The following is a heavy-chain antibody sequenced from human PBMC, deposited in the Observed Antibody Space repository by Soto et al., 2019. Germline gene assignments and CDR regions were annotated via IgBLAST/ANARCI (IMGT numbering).Heavy chain of an antibody. CDR3: ATRALITMVRGVTRRPYYYYYGMDV. D-gene: IGHD3-10*01. J-gene: IGHJ6*02. Sequence: VASVKVSCKVSGYTLTELSMHWVRQAPGKGLEWMGGFDPEDGETIYAQKFQGRVTMTEDTSTDTAYMELSSLRSEDTAVYYCATRALITMVRGVTRRPYYYYYGMDVWGQGTTVTVSS. V-gene: IGHV1-24*01. CDR2: FDPEDGET. CDR1: GYTLTELS.